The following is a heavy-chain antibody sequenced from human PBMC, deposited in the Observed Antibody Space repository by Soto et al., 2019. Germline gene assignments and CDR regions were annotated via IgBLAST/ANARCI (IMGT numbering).Heavy chain of an antibody. CDR1: GGTFSSYA. V-gene: IGHV1-69*06. CDR2: IIPIFGTA. Sequence: SVKVSSKASGGTFSSYAISWVRQAPGQGLEWMGGIIPIFGTANYAQKFQGRVTITADKSTSTAYMELSSLRSEDTAVYYCARDHAKDGMDVWGQGTTVTVSS. J-gene: IGHJ6*02. CDR3: ARDHAKDGMDV.